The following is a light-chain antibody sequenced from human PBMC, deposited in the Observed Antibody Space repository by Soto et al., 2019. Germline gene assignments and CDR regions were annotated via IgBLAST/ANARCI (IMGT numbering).Light chain of an antibody. V-gene: IGLV2-14*01. CDR1: SSDVGGYNY. CDR3: SSYTSSSTPYV. Sequence: QSALSQPACETGSPGQSVTISRNGTSSDVGGYNYVSWYQQHPGKAPKLMIYDVSNRPSGVSNRFSGSKSGNTASLTISGLQAEDEADYYCSSYTSSSTPYVFGPVTKVTVL. J-gene: IGLJ1*01. CDR2: DVS.